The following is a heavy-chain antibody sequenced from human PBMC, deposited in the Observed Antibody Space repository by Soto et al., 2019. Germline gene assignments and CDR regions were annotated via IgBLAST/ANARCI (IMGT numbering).Heavy chain of an antibody. CDR3: AKDDYEFWSYMDV. V-gene: IGHV3-23*01. J-gene: IGHJ6*03. Sequence: GVSLRLSCAASGFTFSSYAMSWVRQAPGKGLEWVSAISGSGGSTYYADSVKGRFTISRDNSKNTLYLQMNSLRAEDTAVYYCAKDDYEFWSYMDVWGKGTTVTVSS. CDR1: GFTFSSYA. CDR2: ISGSGGST. D-gene: IGHD3-3*01.